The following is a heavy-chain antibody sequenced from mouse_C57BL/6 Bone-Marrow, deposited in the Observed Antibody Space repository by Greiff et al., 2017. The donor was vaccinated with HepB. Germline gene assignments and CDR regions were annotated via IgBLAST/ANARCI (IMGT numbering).Heavy chain of an antibody. CDR2: ISNGGGST. V-gene: IGHV5-12*01. CDR3: ARHAGIQAWFAY. CDR1: GFTFSDYY. J-gene: IGHJ3*01. Sequence: EVKLMESGGGLVQPGGSLKLSCAASGFTFSDYYMYWVRQTPEKRLEWVAYISNGGGSTYYPDTVKGRFTISRDNAKNTLYLQMSRLKSEDTAMYYCARHAGIQAWFAYWGQGTLVTVSA.